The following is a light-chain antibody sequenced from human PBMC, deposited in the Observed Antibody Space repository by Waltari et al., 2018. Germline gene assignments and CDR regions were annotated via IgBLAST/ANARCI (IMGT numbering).Light chain of an antibody. Sequence: DVVMTQSPLSLPVTLGQPASISCRSSQSLVHNDANTYLSWFHQRPGQSPRRLIYEVSNRDSGVPDRFSGSGSATDFTLKISKVEAEDVGVYYCMQGTHWPPTFGQGTKVEVK. CDR3: MQGTHWPPT. CDR2: EVS. J-gene: IGKJ1*01. CDR1: QSLVHNDANTY. V-gene: IGKV2-30*02.